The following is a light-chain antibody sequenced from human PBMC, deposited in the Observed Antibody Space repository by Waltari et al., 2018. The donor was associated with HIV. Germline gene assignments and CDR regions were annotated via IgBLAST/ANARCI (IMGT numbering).Light chain of an antibody. CDR1: QDISNS. CDR2: DVS. V-gene: IGKV1-27*01. J-gene: IGKJ3*01. Sequence: DIQVTQSPSSLSASVGDRVTMTCRASQDISNSLAWYQLQPGKAPKLLIYDVSQLQSGVPSRFRGSGSGTSFTLTISSLQPEDVASYFCQKYDSAPLTF. CDR3: QKYDSAPLT.